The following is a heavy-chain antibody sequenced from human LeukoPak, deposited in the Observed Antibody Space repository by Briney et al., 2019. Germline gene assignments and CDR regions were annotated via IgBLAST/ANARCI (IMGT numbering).Heavy chain of an antibody. D-gene: IGHD2-2*01. CDR3: ARAGYCSSTSCNYYYYYMDV. V-gene: IGHV3-48*03. CDR1: GFTFSSYE. Sequence: AGGSLRLSCAASGFTFSSYEMNWVRQAPGKGLEWVSYISSSGSTIYYADSVKGRFTISRENAKNSLYMKMTSLRAEDTAVYYCARAGYCSSTSCNYYYYYMDVWGKGTTVTVSS. CDR2: ISSSGSTI. J-gene: IGHJ6*03.